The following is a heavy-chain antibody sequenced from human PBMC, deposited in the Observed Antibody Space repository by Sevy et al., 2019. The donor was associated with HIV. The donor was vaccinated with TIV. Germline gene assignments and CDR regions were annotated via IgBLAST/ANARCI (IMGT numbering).Heavy chain of an antibody. CDR3: ARGHDSYYYVLDV. J-gene: IGHJ6*02. V-gene: IGHV4-31*03. CDR1: GGSMYSAGYY. Sequence: KQSQTLSLTCTVSGGSMYSAGYYWSWIRRHPGRGLEWIGYVLYNGRTFYNTSFKSRVVIPVDTSKNQFTVNVTSVTAADTAAYYCARGHDSYYYVLDVWGQGTTVTVSS. CDR2: VLYNGRT.